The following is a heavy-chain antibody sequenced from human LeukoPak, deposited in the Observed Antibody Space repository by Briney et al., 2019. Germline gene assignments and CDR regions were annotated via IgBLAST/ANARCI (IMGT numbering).Heavy chain of an antibody. CDR2: INTDGSSV. CDR3: ARDARIAIAGSGYYYYGMDV. V-gene: IGHV3-74*01. D-gene: IGHD6-13*01. Sequence: PGGSLRLSCAASGLTLGSYWMHWVRQAPGKGRVWVSRINTDGSSVSYADSVKGRFTISRDNAKNTLYLQMNSLRAEDTAVYYCARDARIAIAGSGYYYYGMDVWGKGTPVTVSS. J-gene: IGHJ6*04. CDR1: GLTLGSYW.